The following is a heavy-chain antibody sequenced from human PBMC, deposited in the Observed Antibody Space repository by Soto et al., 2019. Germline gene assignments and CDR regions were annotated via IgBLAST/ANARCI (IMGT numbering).Heavy chain of an antibody. J-gene: IGHJ4*02. V-gene: IGHV3-74*01. CDR1: GFTFIGYW. Sequence: GGSLRLSCAASGFTFIGYWMQWVLQAPGKGLVWVSHINTEGRSTFYTDSVKGRFTISRDNAKNTLYLQMNSLRAEDTAVYYCATVGSVWEPPTWGQGTLVTLSS. CDR2: INTEGRST. CDR3: ATVGSVWEPPT. D-gene: IGHD1-26*01.